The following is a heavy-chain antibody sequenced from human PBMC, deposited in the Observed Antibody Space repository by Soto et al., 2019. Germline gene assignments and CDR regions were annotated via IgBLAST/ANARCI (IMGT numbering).Heavy chain of an antibody. CDR2: IYYSGST. CDR1: GGSVSSGSYY. V-gene: IGHV4-61*01. CDR3: GRGLEGWYRGRFYYGMAV. Sequence: QVQLQESGPGLVKPSETLSLTCTVSGGSVSSGSYYWSWIRQPPGKGLEWIGYIYYSGSTNYNPSLTSRVITSVDTSKIQFSLKLSSVAAAVAAVYYCGRGLEGWYRGRFYYGMAVWGQGTTVTVSS. J-gene: IGHJ6*02. D-gene: IGHD6-19*01.